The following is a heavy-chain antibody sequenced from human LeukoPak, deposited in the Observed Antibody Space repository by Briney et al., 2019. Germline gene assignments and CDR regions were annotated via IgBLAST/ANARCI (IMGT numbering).Heavy chain of an antibody. J-gene: IGHJ6*02. CDR3: ARGGTFHDFWSGYSSANYYGMDV. Sequence: PSETLSLTCTVSGGSISSYYWSWIRQPPGKGLEWIGYIYYSGSTNYNPSLKSRVTISVDTSKNQFSLKLSSVTAADTAVYYCARGGTFHDFWSGYSSANYYGMDVWGQGTTVTVSS. CDR2: IYYSGST. D-gene: IGHD3-3*01. CDR1: GGSISSYY. V-gene: IGHV4-59*01.